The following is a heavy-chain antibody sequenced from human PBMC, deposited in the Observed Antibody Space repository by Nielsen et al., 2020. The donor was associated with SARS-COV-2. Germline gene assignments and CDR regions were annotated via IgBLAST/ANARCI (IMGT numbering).Heavy chain of an antibody. V-gene: IGHV3-30*18. CDR1: GFTLSNYN. J-gene: IGHJ4*02. Sequence: GESLKISCAASGFTLSNYNMHWVRQAPGKGLEWVAFISYDARNKYYVGSVKGRFTISRDNSMVYLQMDSLRAEDTAVYYCAKDLSLATDWPGYWGQGTLVTVSS. CDR3: AKDLSLATDWPGY. D-gene: IGHD2-15*01. CDR2: ISYDARNK.